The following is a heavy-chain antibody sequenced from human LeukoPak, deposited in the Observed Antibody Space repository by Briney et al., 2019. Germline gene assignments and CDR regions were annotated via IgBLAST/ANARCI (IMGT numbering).Heavy chain of an antibody. Sequence: SEILSLTCTVSGGSISSYYWSWIRQPPGKGLEWIGYIYYSGSTNYNPSLKSRVTISVDTSKNQFSLKLSSVTAADTAVYYCARERYHGMDVWGQGTTVTVSS. CDR1: GGSISSYY. CDR3: ARERYHGMDV. J-gene: IGHJ6*02. V-gene: IGHV4-59*01. D-gene: IGHD1-20*01. CDR2: IYYSGST.